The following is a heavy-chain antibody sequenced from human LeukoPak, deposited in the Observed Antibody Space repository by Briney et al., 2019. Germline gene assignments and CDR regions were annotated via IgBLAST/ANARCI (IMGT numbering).Heavy chain of an antibody. J-gene: IGHJ4*02. Sequence: ASVKVSCKXSGYTFTSNGISWVRQAPRQGLEWMGRISAYNGNTNYAQKLQGRVTMTTDTSTGTAYMELRSLRSDDTAAYYCARDSGYGDYYFDYRGQGTLVTVSS. V-gene: IGHV1-18*01. CDR1: GYTFTSNG. D-gene: IGHD4-17*01. CDR3: ARDSGYGDYYFDY. CDR2: ISAYNGNT.